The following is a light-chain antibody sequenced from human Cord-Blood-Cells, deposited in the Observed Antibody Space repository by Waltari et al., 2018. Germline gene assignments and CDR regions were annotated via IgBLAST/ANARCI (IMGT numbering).Light chain of an antibody. J-gene: IGLJ3*02. V-gene: IGLV2-14*03. CDR2: DVS. CDR1: SSDGGGYNY. CDR3: SSYTSSSTWV. Sequence: QSALTQPASVSGSPGQSITISCTGTSSDGGGYNYVSWYQQHPGNAPTLMIYDVSNRPSGVSNRFSGSKSGKTASLTISGLQAEDEADYYCSSYTSSSTWVFGGGTKLTVL.